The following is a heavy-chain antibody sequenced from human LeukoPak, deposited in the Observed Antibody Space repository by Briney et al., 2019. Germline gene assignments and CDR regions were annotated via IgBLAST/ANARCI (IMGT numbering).Heavy chain of an antibody. V-gene: IGHV3-9*01. CDR2: ISWNSGSI. Sequence: GRSLRLSCAASGFTFDDYAMHWVRQAPGKGLEWVSGISWNSGSIGYADSVKGRFTISRDNAKNPLYLQMNSLRAEDTALYYCAKVRDSGYSSGAFDYWGQGTLVTVSS. CDR3: AKVRDSGYSSGAFDY. CDR1: GFTFDDYA. D-gene: IGHD6-19*01. J-gene: IGHJ4*02.